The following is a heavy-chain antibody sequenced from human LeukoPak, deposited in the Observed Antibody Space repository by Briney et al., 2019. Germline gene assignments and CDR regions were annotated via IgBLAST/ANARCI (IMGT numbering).Heavy chain of an antibody. J-gene: IGHJ5*02. CDR2: IYTSGST. Sequence: PSETLSLTCTVSGGSISSYYWSWIRQPAGKGLEWIGRIYTSGSTNYNPSLKSRVTMSVDTSKNQFSLKLSSVTAADTAVYYCARANHITIFGANWFDLWGQGTLVTVSS. D-gene: IGHD3-3*01. CDR1: GGSISSYY. CDR3: ARANHITIFGANWFDL. V-gene: IGHV4-4*07.